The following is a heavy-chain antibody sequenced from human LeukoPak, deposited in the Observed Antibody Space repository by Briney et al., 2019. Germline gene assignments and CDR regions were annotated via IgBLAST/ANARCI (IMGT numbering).Heavy chain of an antibody. CDR3: ARGYSSSWLDY. Sequence: GASVKVSCKASGYTFTAFYMHWVRQAPGQGLEWMGRINPNSGGTKYAQKFQGRVTMTTDTSINTAYLELSRPRSDDTAVYYCARGYSSSWLDYWGQGTLVTVSS. D-gene: IGHD6-13*01. J-gene: IGHJ4*02. CDR1: GYTFTAFY. V-gene: IGHV1-2*06. CDR2: INPNSGGT.